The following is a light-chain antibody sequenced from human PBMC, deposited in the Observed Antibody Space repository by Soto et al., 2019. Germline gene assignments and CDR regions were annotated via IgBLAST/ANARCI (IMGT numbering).Light chain of an antibody. V-gene: IGKV1-5*01. CDR2: DAS. Sequence: DIQMTQSPSTLSASLGDRVTITCRASQSISSWLAWYQQKPGKAPKLLIYDASSLESGVPSRFSGSGSGTEFTLTISSLQPDDFAAYYCQQYNSYSLVTFGQGTKLEIK. CDR1: QSISSW. J-gene: IGKJ2*01. CDR3: QQYNSYSLVT.